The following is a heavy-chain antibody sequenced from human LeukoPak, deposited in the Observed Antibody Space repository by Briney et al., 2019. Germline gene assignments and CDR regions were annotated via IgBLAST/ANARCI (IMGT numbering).Heavy chain of an antibody. CDR1: GGSFSGYY. D-gene: IGHD3-16*01. Sequence: SETLSLTCAVYGGSFSGYYWSWIRQPPGKGLEWIGEINHSGSTNYNPSLKSRVTISVDTSKNQFSLNLSSVTAADTAVYYCARASVLLSADYWGQGTLVTASS. V-gene: IGHV4-34*01. J-gene: IGHJ4*02. CDR3: ARASVLLSADY. CDR2: INHSGST.